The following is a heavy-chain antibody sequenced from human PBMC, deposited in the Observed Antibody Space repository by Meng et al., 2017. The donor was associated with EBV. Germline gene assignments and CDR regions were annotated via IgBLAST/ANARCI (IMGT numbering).Heavy chain of an antibody. CDR2: ISPSGGST. D-gene: IGHD6-19*01. Sequence: QVQLVQLWAEVKKPGASVKVSCKASGYTFTSYYMHWVRQAPGQGLEWMGIISPSGGSTSYAQKFQGRVTMTRDTSTSTVYMELSSLRSEDTAVYYCARDPAGAVAGTHFDYWGQGTLVTVSS. CDR3: ARDPAGAVAGTHFDY. CDR1: GYTFTSYY. V-gene: IGHV1-46*01. J-gene: IGHJ4*02.